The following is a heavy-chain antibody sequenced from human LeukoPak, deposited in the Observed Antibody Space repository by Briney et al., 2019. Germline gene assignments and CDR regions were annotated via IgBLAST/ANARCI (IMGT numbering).Heavy chain of an antibody. V-gene: IGHV3-23*01. CDR2: IPASGGST. Sequence: GGSLRLSCVASGFTFSSNVMIWVRQAPGKGLEWVSSIPASGGSTYYADSVKGRFTISRGNSKNSLYLQMNSLRAEDAAVYYCAKESSGGWYFDYWGQGTLVTVSS. CDR3: AKESSGGWYFDY. D-gene: IGHD6-19*01. CDR1: GFTFSSNV. J-gene: IGHJ4*02.